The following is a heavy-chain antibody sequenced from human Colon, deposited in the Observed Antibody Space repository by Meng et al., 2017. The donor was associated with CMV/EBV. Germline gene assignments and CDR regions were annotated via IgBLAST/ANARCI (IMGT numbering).Heavy chain of an antibody. J-gene: IGHJ5*02. D-gene: IGHD5-12*01. CDR2: ISWDNNSL. Sequence: GGSLRLSCAASGFSVEEYAMHWVRQIPGKGLEWVSGISWDNNSLGYADSVKGRFTISRDSVKNSVYLQMNSLRSDDTAIYYCAKDFYTGYDRRWFDPWGQGTLVTVSS. CDR1: GFSVEEYA. CDR3: AKDFYTGYDRRWFDP. V-gene: IGHV3-9*01.